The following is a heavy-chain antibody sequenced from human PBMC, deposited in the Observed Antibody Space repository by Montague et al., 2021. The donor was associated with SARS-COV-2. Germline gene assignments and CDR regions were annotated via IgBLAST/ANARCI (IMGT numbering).Heavy chain of an antibody. D-gene: IGHD4-11*01. V-gene: IGHV4-34*01. CDR2: INDRGVTNY. Sequence: SETLSLTCAVYGESFSGFFWRWIRQPPGKGLEWIAEINDRGVTNYNYNPSLGSRVTISADTSKNQFSLKLRSVTAADTAVYYCARWDPQTLTVISLRGKSASDYWGQGTLVTVSS. J-gene: IGHJ4*02. CDR3: ARWDPQTLTVISLRGKSASDY. CDR1: GESFSGFF.